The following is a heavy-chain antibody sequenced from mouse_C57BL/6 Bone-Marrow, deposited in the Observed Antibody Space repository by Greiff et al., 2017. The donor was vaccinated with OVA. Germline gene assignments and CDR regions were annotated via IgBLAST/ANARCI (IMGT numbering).Heavy chain of an antibody. Sequence: VQLQQSGAELARPGASVKLSCKASGYPFTSYGISWVKQRTGQGLEWIGEIYPGSGNTYYNEKFKGKATLTADKSSHTAYMALRSLTSEDSAFYFCARWCYVSQVHYLDYWGQGTTLTVSS. CDR1: GYPFTSYG. CDR2: IYPGSGNT. V-gene: IGHV1-81*01. J-gene: IGHJ2*01. CDR3: ARWCYVSQVHYLDY. D-gene: IGHD1-1*01.